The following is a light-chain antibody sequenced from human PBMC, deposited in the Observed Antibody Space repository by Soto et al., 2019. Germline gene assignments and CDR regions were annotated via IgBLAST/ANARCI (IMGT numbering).Light chain of an antibody. Sequence: EIVLTQSPGTLSLSPGERATLSCRASQSVSSSHLAWYQQKPGQAPRLLIYGASSRATGIPDRFSGSGSGTDITLTISRLEPEDFAGYYCQHFPRSPRWTFGQGTEVEIK. CDR1: QSVSSSH. CDR2: GAS. V-gene: IGKV3-20*01. CDR3: QHFPRSPRWT. J-gene: IGKJ1*01.